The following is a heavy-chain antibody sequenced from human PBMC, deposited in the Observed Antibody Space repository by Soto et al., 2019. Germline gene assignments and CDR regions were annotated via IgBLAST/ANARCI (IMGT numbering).Heavy chain of an antibody. CDR2: IRRHTSVT. Sequence: PGGSLRLSCAAFGLTLSTSSMNWVRQAPGRGLEWISYIRRHTSVTAYADSVKGRFTISRDSAKNSLYLQMDSLRVEDTAVYYCGKVADCFSTSCPRPYAMDFRCPGTMVTLSS. CDR3: GKVADCFSTSCPRPYAMDF. J-gene: IGHJ6*02. D-gene: IGHD2-2*01. CDR1: GLTLSTSS. V-gene: IGHV3-48*01.